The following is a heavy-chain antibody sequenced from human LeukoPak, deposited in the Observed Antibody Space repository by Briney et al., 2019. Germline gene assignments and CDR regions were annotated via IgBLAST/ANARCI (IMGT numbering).Heavy chain of an antibody. J-gene: IGHJ4*02. D-gene: IGHD1-26*01. CDR1: GGSISSGSHY. CDR2: IYTSGST. Sequence: PSETLSLTCTVSGGSISSGSHYWSWIRQPAGKGLEWIGRIYTSGSTNYNPSLKSRVTISVDTSKNQFSLKLSSVTAADTAVYYCARLLGYSGSYYYRLIDYWGQGTLVTVSS. V-gene: IGHV4-61*02. CDR3: ARLLGYSGSYYYRLIDY.